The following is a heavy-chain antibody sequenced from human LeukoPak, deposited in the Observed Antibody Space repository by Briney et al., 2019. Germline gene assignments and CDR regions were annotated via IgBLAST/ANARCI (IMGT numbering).Heavy chain of an antibody. Sequence: PSETLSLTCTVSGGSISSYYWSWIRQPPGKGLEWIGYIYYSGSANYNPSLKSRVTISVDTSKNQLSLKLKSVTAADTAVYYCARHWETISWYVDSWGQGTLVTVSS. CDR3: ARHWETISWYVDS. D-gene: IGHD6-13*01. J-gene: IGHJ4*02. CDR2: IYYSGSA. CDR1: GGSISSYY. V-gene: IGHV4-59*08.